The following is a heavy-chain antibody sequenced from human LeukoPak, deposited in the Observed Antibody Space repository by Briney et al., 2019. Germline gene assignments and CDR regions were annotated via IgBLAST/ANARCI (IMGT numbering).Heavy chain of an antibody. V-gene: IGHV3-23*01. J-gene: IGHJ4*02. D-gene: IGHD1-14*01. CDR2: ISGSGGST. CDR3: ARDPSGNQYYFDS. Sequence: GGSLRLSCAASGFTFSSYAMSWVRQAPGKRLEWVSAISGSGGSTYYADSVKGRFTISRDNANNSLYLQMSSLRAEDTAVYYCARDPSGNQYYFDSWGQGTLVTVSS. CDR1: GFTFSSYA.